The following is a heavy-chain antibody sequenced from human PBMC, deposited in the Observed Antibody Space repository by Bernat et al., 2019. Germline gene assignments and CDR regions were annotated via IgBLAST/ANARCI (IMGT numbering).Heavy chain of an antibody. J-gene: IGHJ6*02. Sequence: QVQLVESGGGVVQPGRSLRLSCAASGFTFSSYGMHWVRQAPGKGLEWVAVISYDGSNKYYADSVKGRFTISRDNSKNTLYLQMNSLRAEDTAVYYCAKTIRVLRFLGWFGFVYGMDVWGQGTTVTVSS. CDR3: AKTIRVLRFLGWFGFVYGMDV. CDR1: GFTFSSYG. CDR2: ISYDGSNK. D-gene: IGHD3-3*01. V-gene: IGHV3-30*18.